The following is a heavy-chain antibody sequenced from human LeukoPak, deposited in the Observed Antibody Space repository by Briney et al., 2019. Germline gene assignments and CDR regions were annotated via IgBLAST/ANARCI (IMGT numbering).Heavy chain of an antibody. Sequence: SETLSLTCTVSGGSISSYYWIWIRQPAGEGLEWIGRIYTSGSTNYNPSLKSRVTISVDTSKNQFSLKLSSVTAADTAVYYCARCSTTRDYYMDVWGKGTTVTVSS. CDR2: IYTSGST. CDR3: ARCSTTRDYYMDV. J-gene: IGHJ6*03. CDR1: GGSISSYY. D-gene: IGHD2-2*01. V-gene: IGHV4-4*07.